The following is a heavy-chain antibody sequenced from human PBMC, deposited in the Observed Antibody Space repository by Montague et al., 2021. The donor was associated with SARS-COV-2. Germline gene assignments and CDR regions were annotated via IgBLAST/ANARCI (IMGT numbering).Heavy chain of an antibody. CDR1: GGTVRDYY. D-gene: IGHD1-1*01. CDR2: IFYNGYT. CDR3: ARHSVSEDGTFFRSYFDP. Sequence: SETLSLTSTVSGGTVRDYYWNWIRQTPGKGLEWIGYIFYNGYTKYNPSLESGVNLSVDTHGNQFFLSLRSVTASDTATYFCARHSVSEDGTFFRSYFDPWGQGAQVIVSS. J-gene: IGHJ5*02. V-gene: IGHV4-59*08.